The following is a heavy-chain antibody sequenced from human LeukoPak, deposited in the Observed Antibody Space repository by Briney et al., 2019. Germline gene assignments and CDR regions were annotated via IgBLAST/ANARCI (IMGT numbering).Heavy chain of an antibody. CDR3: ARGGIVVAVYFDF. CDR1: GFSINAYY. CDR2: IYHTGSS. D-gene: IGHD2-15*01. V-gene: IGHV4-38-2*01. Sequence: GSLRLSCEASGFSINAYYLNWIRQAPGKGLEWIGSIYHTGSSYYNPSLKSRVAISVDTSKNELFLKMRSVTAADTAVYYCARGGIVVAVYFDFWGRGTLVTVSS. J-gene: IGHJ4*02.